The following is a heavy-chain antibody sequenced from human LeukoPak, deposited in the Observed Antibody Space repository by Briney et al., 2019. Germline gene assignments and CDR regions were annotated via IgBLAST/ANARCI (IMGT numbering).Heavy chain of an antibody. CDR2: ISWNSGSI. CDR3: AKDIGYEGYFDY. D-gene: IGHD2-2*03. Sequence: GGSLRLSCAASGFTFDVYAMHWVGQAPGKGLEWVSGISWNSGSIGYADSVKGRFTISRDNAKNSLYLQMNSLRAEDTALYYCAKDIGYEGYFDYWGQGTLVTVSS. V-gene: IGHV3-9*01. J-gene: IGHJ4*02. CDR1: GFTFDVYA.